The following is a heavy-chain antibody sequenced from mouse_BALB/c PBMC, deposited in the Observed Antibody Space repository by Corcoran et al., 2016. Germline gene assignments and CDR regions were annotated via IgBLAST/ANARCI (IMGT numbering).Heavy chain of an antibody. CDR1: GYAFTNYL. D-gene: IGHD1-1*01. V-gene: IGHV1-54*01. CDR2: INPGSGGT. Sequence: QVQLQQSGAELVRPGTSVKVSCKASGYAFTNYLIEWVKQRPGQGLEWIGVINPGSGGTNYNEKFKGKATLTADKSSSTAYMQLSSLTSDDSAIYFYAIGSSYAMEYWGQGTSVTVSS. J-gene: IGHJ4*01. CDR3: AIGSSYAMEY.